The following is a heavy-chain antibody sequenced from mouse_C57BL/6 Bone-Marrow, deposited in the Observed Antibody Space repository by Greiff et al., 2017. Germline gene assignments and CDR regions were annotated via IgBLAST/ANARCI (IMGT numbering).Heavy chain of an antibody. CDR2: IYPRDGST. CDR3: ASYYGNSY. D-gene: IGHD2-10*01. V-gene: IGHV1-85*01. CDR1: GYTFTSYD. Sequence: VQLVESGPELVKPGASVKLSCKASGYTFTSYDINWVKQRPGQGLEWIGWIYPRDGSTKYNEKFKGTATLTVDTSSSTAYMELHSLTSEDSAVYFCASYYGNSYWGQGATRPGSS. J-gene: IGHJ2*01.